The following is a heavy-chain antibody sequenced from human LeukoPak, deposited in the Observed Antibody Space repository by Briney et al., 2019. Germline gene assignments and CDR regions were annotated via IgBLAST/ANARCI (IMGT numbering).Heavy chain of an antibody. CDR2: ISSSSYI. D-gene: IGHD6-19*01. Sequence: GGSLRLSCAASGFTFSSYSVNWVRQAPGKGLEWVSSISSSSYIYYADSVKGRFTISRDNAKNSLYLQMNSLRAEDTAVYYCARADIAVAGTGFDYWGQGTLVTVSS. V-gene: IGHV3-21*01. CDR3: ARADIAVAGTGFDY. J-gene: IGHJ4*02. CDR1: GFTFSSYS.